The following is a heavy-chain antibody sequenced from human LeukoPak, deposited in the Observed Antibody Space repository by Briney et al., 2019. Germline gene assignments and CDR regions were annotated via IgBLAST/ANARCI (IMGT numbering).Heavy chain of an antibody. CDR2: ISTSSGTI. J-gene: IGHJ4*02. CDR1: GFTFSSYS. V-gene: IGHV3-48*01. D-gene: IGHD6-19*01. CDR3: ARDSSGWYHFDY. Sequence: PGGSLRLSCAASGFTFSSYSMNWVRQAPGKGLEWVSYISTSSGTIYYADSVKGRFTISRDNAKNSLYLQMDSLRAEDMAVYYCARDSSGWYHFDYWGQGALVTVSS.